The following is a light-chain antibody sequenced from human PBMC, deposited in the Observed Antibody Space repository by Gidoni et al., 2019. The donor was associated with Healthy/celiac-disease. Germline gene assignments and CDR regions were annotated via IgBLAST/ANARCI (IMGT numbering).Light chain of an antibody. Sequence: EIVLTQSPATLSVSAGERATLTCRASQSISSNLAWYQQKPGQAPKLLIYGASTRATGIPARFSGSGSGTEFTLTISSLQPEDFAIYYCQQYYNSPRTFGQGTKVEIK. V-gene: IGKV3-15*01. CDR1: QSISSN. J-gene: IGKJ1*01. CDR2: GAS. CDR3: QQYYNSPRT.